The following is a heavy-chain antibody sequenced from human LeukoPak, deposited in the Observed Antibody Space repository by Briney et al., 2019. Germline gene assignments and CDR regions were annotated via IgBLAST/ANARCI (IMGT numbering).Heavy chain of an antibody. CDR2: IYYSGSR. Sequence: SETLSLTCSVSGGSISSSSFYWGWIRQPPGKGLEWIGSIYYSGSRYYNPSLKSRVTTSVDMSKNQFSLKLNSVTAADTAVYYCARGTGSRVWELNWFDPWGQGILVTVSP. CDR1: GGSISSSSFY. D-gene: IGHD3-10*01. CDR3: ARGTGSRVWELNWFDP. J-gene: IGHJ5*02. V-gene: IGHV4-39*07.